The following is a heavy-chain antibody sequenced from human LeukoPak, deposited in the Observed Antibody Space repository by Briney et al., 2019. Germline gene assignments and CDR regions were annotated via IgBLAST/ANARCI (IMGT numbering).Heavy chain of an antibody. CDR2: IYNSGST. D-gene: IGHD3-16*01. J-gene: IGHJ5*02. CDR1: GDSFSSGSFY. CDR3: ARDLLDGGSFPACLDP. Sequence: PSQTLSLTCTVSGDSFSSGSFYWNWIRQPAGKGLEWIGRIYNSGSTNYNPSLKRRATISVDRSKNQFSLKLTSVTAADTAVYYCARDLLDGGSFPACLDPWGQGTLVTVSS. V-gene: IGHV4-61*02.